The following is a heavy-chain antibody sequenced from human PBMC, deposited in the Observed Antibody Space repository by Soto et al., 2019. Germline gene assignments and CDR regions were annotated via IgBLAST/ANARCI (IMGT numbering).Heavy chain of an antibody. CDR2: IYYSGST. D-gene: IGHD5-18*01. J-gene: IGHJ4*02. CDR1: GGSISSGDYY. CDR3: ARSGGYSYGGGGEFDY. Sequence: QVQLQESGPGLVKPSQTLSLTCTVSGGSISSGDYYWSWIRQPPGKGLEWIGYIYYSGSTYYNPSLKSRVTISVDTSKNQFSLKLSSVTAADTAVYYCARSGGYSYGGGGEFDYWGQGTLVTVSS. V-gene: IGHV4-30-4*01.